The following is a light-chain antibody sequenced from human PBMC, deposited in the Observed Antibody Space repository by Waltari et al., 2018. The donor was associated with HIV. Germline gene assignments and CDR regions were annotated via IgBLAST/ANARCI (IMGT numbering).Light chain of an antibody. Sequence: QSVLTQPPSLSKAPQPRVPISCPGSNSNCAHNSVLWFPQLPGKTPKLHIYYDSLLPSGVSDRFSATKSGTSASLAISGLQSEDAADYYCAAWDDTLNGFVFGTGTRVTVL. CDR1: NSNCAHNS. J-gene: IGLJ1*01. CDR3: AAWDDTLNGFV. CDR2: YDS. V-gene: IGLV1-36*01.